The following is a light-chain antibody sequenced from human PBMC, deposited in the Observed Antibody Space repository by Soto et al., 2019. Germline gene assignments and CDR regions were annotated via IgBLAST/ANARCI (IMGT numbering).Light chain of an antibody. CDR2: SNN. CDR3: AAWDDSLSGPNWV. Sequence: QSLLTQPPSASGTPGQRVTISCSGSSSNIGSNYVYWYQQLPGTAPKLLIYSNNQRPSGVPDRFSGSKSGTSASLAISGLRSEDEADYYCAAWDDSLSGPNWVFGGGTKVTVL. CDR1: SSNIGSNY. J-gene: IGLJ3*02. V-gene: IGLV1-47*02.